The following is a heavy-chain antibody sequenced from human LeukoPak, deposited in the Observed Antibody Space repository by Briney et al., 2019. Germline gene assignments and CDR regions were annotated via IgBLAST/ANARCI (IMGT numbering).Heavy chain of an antibody. Sequence: GASVTVSCTASGYTFTGYYMHWVRQAPGQGLEWMGWINPNSGGTNYAQKFQGWVTMTRDTSISTAYMELSRLRSDDTAVYYCARAGRIAAAGRNHWFDPWGQGTLVTVSS. D-gene: IGHD6-13*01. CDR1: GYTFTGYY. CDR2: INPNSGGT. V-gene: IGHV1-2*04. CDR3: ARAGRIAAAGRNHWFDP. J-gene: IGHJ5*02.